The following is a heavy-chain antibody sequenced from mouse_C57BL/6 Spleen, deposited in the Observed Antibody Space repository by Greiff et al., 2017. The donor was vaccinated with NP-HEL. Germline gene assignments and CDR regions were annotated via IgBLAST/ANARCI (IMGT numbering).Heavy chain of an antibody. D-gene: IGHD1-1*01. CDR2: IYPGDGDT. J-gene: IGHJ3*01. CDR3: ASHYYGSSDY. V-gene: IGHV1-82*01. CDR1: GYAFSSSW. Sequence: VQLQQSGPELVKPGASVKISCKASGYAFSSSWMNWVKQRPGKGLEWIGRIYPGDGDTNYNGKFKGKATLTADKSSSTAYMQLSSLTSEDSAVYFCASHYYGSSDYWGQGTLVTVSA.